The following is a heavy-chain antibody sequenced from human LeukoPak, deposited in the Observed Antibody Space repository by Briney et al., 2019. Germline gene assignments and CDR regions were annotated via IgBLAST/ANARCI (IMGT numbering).Heavy chain of an antibody. CDR1: GFTFSSYA. V-gene: IGHV3-30-3*01. Sequence: GGSLRLSCAASGFTFSSYAMHWVRQAPGKGLEWVAVVSYDGSNKYYADSVKGRFTISRDNSKNTLYLQMNSLRAEDTAVYYCARDLLHDSSGYWGQGTLVTVSS. CDR3: ARDLLHDSSGY. CDR2: VSYDGSNK. D-gene: IGHD3-22*01. J-gene: IGHJ4*02.